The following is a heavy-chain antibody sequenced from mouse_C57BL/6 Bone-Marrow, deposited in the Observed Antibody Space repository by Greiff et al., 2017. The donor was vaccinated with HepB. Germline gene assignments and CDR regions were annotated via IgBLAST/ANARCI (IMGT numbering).Heavy chain of an antibody. Sequence: EVNVVESEGGLVQPGSSMKLSCTASGFTFSDYYMAWVRQVPEKGLEWVANINHDGSSTYYLDSLKSRFIISRDNAKNILYLQMSSLKSEDTATYYCAREEFYYGSSYFDYWGQGTTLTVSS. CDR3: AREEFYYGSSYFDY. CDR1: GFTFSDYY. V-gene: IGHV5-16*01. J-gene: IGHJ2*01. CDR2: INHDGSST. D-gene: IGHD1-1*01.